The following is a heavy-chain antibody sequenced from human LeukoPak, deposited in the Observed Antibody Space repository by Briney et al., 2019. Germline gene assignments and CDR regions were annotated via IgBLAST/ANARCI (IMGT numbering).Heavy chain of an antibody. D-gene: IGHD3-10*01. CDR2: IYHSGST. CDR3: ARAGGYYGSGSFLDY. V-gene: IGHV4-38-2*02. J-gene: IGHJ4*02. Sequence: PSETLSLTCTVSRYDINSVYYWGWIRQPPGQGLGWIGGIYHSGSTYYNASLKSRVTISMDPSRNKFSLNLTSVTAADTAVYYCARAGGYYGSGSFLDYWGQGRLVTVSS. CDR1: RYDINSVYY.